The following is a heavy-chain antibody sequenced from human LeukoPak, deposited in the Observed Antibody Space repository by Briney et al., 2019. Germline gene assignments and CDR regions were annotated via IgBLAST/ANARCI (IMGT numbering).Heavy chain of an antibody. Sequence: TGASVKVSCKASGYTFTYRYLHWVRQAPGQALEWMGWITPFNGNTNYAQKFQDRVTITRDSSMSTAYMELSSLRSEDTAMYYCATATHYYYYGMDVWGQGTTVTISS. CDR2: ITPFNGNT. V-gene: IGHV1-45*02. D-gene: IGHD2-21*02. CDR1: GYTFTYRY. J-gene: IGHJ6*02. CDR3: ATATHYYYYGMDV.